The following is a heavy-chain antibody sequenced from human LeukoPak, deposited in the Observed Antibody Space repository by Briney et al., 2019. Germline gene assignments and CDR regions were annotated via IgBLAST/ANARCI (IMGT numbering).Heavy chain of an antibody. Sequence: SETLSLTCAVYGGSFSGYYWSWIRQPPRKGLEWVGEINHSGSTNYNPSLKSRVTISVDTSKNQFSLKLSSVTAADTAVYYCARGRPVLRYFDWLVFDYWGQGTLVTVSS. V-gene: IGHV4-34*01. CDR3: ARGRPVLRYFDWLVFDY. J-gene: IGHJ4*02. CDR2: INHSGST. CDR1: GGSFSGYY. D-gene: IGHD3-9*01.